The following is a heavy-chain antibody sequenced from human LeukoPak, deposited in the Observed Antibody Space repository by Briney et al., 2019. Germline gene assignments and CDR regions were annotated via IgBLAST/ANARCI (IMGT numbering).Heavy chain of an antibody. CDR3: AKEVYGDYEYYFDY. V-gene: IGHV3-30-3*01. J-gene: IGHJ4*02. Sequence: PGGPLTLSCAASGFTFSSYAMHWVRQAPGKGLEWVAVISYDGSNKYYADSVKGRFIISRDNSKNTLYLQMNSLRAEDTAVYYCAKEVYGDYEYYFDYWGQGTLVTVSS. CDR1: GFTFSSYA. CDR2: ISYDGSNK. D-gene: IGHD4-17*01.